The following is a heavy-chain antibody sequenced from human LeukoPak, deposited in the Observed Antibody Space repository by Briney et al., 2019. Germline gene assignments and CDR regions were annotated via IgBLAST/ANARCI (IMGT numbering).Heavy chain of an antibody. D-gene: IGHD3-16*01. CDR1: GGSISSSSYS. Sequence: SETLSLTCTVSGGSISSSSYSWGWIRQPPGKGLEWIGSIYYSGSTYYNPSLKSRVTISVDTSKNQFSLKLSSVTAADTAVYYCARLSDWGRVDYWGQGTLVTVSS. CDR2: IYYSGST. V-gene: IGHV4-39*01. CDR3: ARLSDWGRVDY. J-gene: IGHJ4*02.